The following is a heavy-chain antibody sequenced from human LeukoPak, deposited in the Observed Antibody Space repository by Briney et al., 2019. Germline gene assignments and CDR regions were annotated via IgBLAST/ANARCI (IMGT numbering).Heavy chain of an antibody. D-gene: IGHD4-17*01. CDR2: ITGGGGST. CDR1: RFSFSNYG. V-gene: IGHV3-23*01. CDR3: AKDDGDYAKGYYFDY. J-gene: IGHJ4*02. Sequence: QSGGSLRLSCAASRFSFSNYGMSWIRQAPGKGLEWVSSITGGGGSTYYADSVRGRFTISRDNSKNTLYLQMNSLRAEDTAVYYCAKDDGDYAKGYYFDYWGQGTLVTVSS.